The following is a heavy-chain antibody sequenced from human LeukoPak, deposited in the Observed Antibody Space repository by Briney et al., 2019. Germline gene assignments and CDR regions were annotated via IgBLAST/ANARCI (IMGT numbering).Heavy chain of an antibody. V-gene: IGHV3-20*04. Sequence: GGSLRLSCAVSGFNFEDYGMSWVRQAPGKGLGWVSSINWSGGRTGYADSVKGRFTISRDSAKNSLYLQMNSLRAEDTAFYYCTRGGPAYCGADCYDFDYWGQGTLVTVSS. CDR1: GFNFEDYG. J-gene: IGHJ4*02. D-gene: IGHD2-21*02. CDR3: TRGGPAYCGADCYDFDY. CDR2: INWSGGRT.